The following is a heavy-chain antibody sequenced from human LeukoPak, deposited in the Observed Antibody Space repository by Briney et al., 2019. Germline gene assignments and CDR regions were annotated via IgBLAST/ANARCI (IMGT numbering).Heavy chain of an antibody. CDR2: VYSGGNT. J-gene: IGHJ3*02. D-gene: IGHD6-19*01. CDR1: GFTVSSNF. CDR3: ARGLYSSAWDDGFDI. Sequence: GGSLRLSCAASGFTVSSNFMSWVRQAPGKGLEWVSVVYSGGNTYYADSVKGRFTISRDNSKNTLYLQMNSLRAEDTAIYYCARGLYSSAWDDGFDIWGQGTMVTVSS. V-gene: IGHV3-53*01.